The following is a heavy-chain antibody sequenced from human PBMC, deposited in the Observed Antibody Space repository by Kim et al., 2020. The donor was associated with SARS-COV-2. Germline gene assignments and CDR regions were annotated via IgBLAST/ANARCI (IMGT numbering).Heavy chain of an antibody. V-gene: IGHV1-2*02. CDR3: ARYIVVVPAARIAARRQDRLNEGGNDAFDI. Sequence: ASVKVSCKASGYTFTGYYMHWVRQAPGQGLEWMGWINPNSGGTNYAQKFQGRVTMTRATSISTAYMELSRLRSDDTAVYYCARYIVVVPAARIAARRQDRLNEGGNDAFDIWGQGTMVTVSS. CDR2: INPNSGGT. J-gene: IGHJ3*02. CDR1: GYTFTGYY. D-gene: IGHD2-2*01.